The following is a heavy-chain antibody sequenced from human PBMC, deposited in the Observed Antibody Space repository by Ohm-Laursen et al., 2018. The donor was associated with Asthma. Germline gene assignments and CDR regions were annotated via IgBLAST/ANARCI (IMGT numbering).Heavy chain of an antibody. CDR3: ATWTGNYPLDV. D-gene: IGHD3/OR15-3a*01. V-gene: IGHV3-7*05. CDR1: GFTFSSYW. Sequence: SLRLSCAASGFTFSSYWMSWVRQAPGKGLEWVANIKQDGSEKYYVDSVKGRFTISRDNSKNTLYLLLNSLRADDTAVYYCATWTGNYPLDVWGQGTKVTVSS. J-gene: IGHJ6*02. CDR2: IKQDGSEK.